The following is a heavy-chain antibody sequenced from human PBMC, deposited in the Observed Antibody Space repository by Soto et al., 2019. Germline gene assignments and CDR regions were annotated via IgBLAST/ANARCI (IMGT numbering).Heavy chain of an antibody. Sequence: QAQLVQSGAEVKKPGSSVKVSCKASGGTFSSYAISWVRQAPGQGLEWMGGIIPIFGTANYAQKFQGRVTITADESTSTAYMELSSLRSEDTAVYYCARLDCSSTSCPSLYYYGMDVWGQGTTVTVSS. J-gene: IGHJ6*02. V-gene: IGHV1-69*01. CDR2: IIPIFGTA. D-gene: IGHD2-2*01. CDR3: ARLDCSSTSCPSLYYYGMDV. CDR1: GGTFSSYA.